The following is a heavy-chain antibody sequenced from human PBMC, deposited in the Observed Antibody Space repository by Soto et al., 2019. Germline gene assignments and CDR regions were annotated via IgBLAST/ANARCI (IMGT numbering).Heavy chain of an antibody. J-gene: IGHJ4*02. CDR1: GFTFSSYA. Sequence: EVQLLESGGGLVQPGGSLRLSCAASGFTFSSYAMSWVRQAPGKGLEWVSAISGSGGSTYYADSVQGRFTISRDNSKNTLYLQMKSVRAEDTAVYDCAKDLRLFYSSSDFGYWGQGTLVTVSS. CDR2: ISGSGGST. V-gene: IGHV3-23*01. D-gene: IGHD6-6*01. CDR3: AKDLRLFYSSSDFGY.